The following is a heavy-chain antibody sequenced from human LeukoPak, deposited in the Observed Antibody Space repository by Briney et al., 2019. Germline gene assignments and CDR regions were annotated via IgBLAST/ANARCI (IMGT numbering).Heavy chain of an antibody. J-gene: IGHJ3*02. D-gene: IGHD3-10*01. CDR3: VRDPHGSGSSNSPHDAFDI. CDR2: IKTDGSST. Sequence: GGSLRLSCAASGFTFSTYWMHWVRQGPGNGLVWVSRIKTDGSSTSYADSVKGRFTISRDNAKNTVYLQMSSLRAEYTAVYYCVRDPHGSGSSNSPHDAFDIWGHGTMVTVSS. V-gene: IGHV3-74*01. CDR1: GFTFSTYW.